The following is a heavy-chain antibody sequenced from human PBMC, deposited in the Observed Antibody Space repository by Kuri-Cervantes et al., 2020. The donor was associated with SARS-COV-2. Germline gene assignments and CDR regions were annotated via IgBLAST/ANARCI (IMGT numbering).Heavy chain of an antibody. CDR2: ISYDGSNK. CDR1: GFTFSGSA. V-gene: IGHV3-30-3*01. Sequence: GGSLRLSCAASGFTFSGSAMHWVRQAPGKGLEWVAVISYDGSNKYYADSVKGRFTISRDNSKNTLYLQMNSLRAEDTAVYYCARDDYGDYFGHWFDPWGQGTLVTVSS. D-gene: IGHD4-17*01. J-gene: IGHJ5*02. CDR3: ARDDYGDYFGHWFDP.